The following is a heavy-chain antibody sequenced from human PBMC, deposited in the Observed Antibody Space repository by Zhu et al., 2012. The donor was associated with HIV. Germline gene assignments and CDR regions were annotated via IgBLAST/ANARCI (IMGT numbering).Heavy chain of an antibody. V-gene: IGHV4-39*01. CDR1: GGTISSSSYF. CDR2: IYYGGST. Sequence: QVQLQESGPGLVKPSETLSLTCTVSGGTISSSSYFWAWIRQTPGKELEWIGSIYYGGSTHYNPSLKSRLSISVDTSKNQFSLKLSSVTAADTALYHCAKTRTSGWYSYAFHVWGQGTMVTVSS. CDR3: AKTRTSGWYSYAFHV. J-gene: IGHJ3*01. D-gene: IGHD6-19*01.